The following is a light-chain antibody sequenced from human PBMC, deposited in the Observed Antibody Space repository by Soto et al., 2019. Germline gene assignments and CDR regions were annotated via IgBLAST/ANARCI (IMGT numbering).Light chain of an antibody. CDR3: PSYDSSLTLRV. J-gene: IGLJ1*01. Sequence: QLVLTQPPSVSGAPGQRVTISCTGSSSNIGAGYDVHWYQQLPGTAPKLLIYGNSNRPSGVPDRFSGSKSGTSASLAITGLQADDEADYYCPSYDSSLTLRVFGTGTKLTVL. V-gene: IGLV1-40*01. CDR2: GNS. CDR1: SSNIGAGYD.